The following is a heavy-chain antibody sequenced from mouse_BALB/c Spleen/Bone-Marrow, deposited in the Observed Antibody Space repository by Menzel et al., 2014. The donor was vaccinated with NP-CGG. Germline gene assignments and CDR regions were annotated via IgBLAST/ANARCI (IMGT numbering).Heavy chain of an antibody. J-gene: IGHJ4*01. CDR1: GYAFTNYL. CDR3: ARWDYAMDY. V-gene: IGHV1-54*01. Sequence: VQLQQSGAELVRPGTSVKVSCKASGYAFTNYLIEWVKQRPGQGLEWIGVINPGSGGTNYNETFKGKATLTADKSSSTAYMQLSSLTADDSAVYFCARWDYAMDYWGQGTSVTVSS. CDR2: INPGSGGT.